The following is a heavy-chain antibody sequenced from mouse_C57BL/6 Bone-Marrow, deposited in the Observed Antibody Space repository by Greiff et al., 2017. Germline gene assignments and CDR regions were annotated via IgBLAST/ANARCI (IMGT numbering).Heavy chain of an antibody. CDR1: GFTFSSYG. Sequence: EVMLVESGGDLVKPGGSLKLSCAASGFTFSSYGMSWVRQTPDKRLGWVATISSGGSYNYYPDSVKGRFTISRDNAKNTLYMQMSSLKSEDTAMYYCARLIQLRLFYYWGQGTTLTVSS. D-gene: IGHD3-2*02. CDR2: ISSGGSYN. J-gene: IGHJ2*01. V-gene: IGHV5-6*01. CDR3: ARLIQLRLFYY.